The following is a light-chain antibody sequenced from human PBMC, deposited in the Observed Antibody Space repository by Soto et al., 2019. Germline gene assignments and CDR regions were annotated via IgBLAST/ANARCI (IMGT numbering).Light chain of an antibody. V-gene: IGKV1-39*01. Sequence: DIQMTQSPSSLSASVGDRVTITCRASQSISSYLNWYQQKPGKAPNLLIYAGSSLQSGVPSRFSGSGSGTDFTLTISSLQPSDFATYYCQQSYSTPYTFGQGTKLEIK. CDR2: AGS. CDR1: QSISSY. J-gene: IGKJ2*01. CDR3: QQSYSTPYT.